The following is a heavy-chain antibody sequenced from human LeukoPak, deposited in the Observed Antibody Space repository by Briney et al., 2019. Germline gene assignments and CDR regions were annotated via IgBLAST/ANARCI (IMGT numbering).Heavy chain of an antibody. J-gene: IGHJ3*02. Sequence: PGTSLRLSCAASGFTFSSYWMHWVRQAPGKGLVWVSRINSEGSSTNYADSVKGRFTISRDNAKNTLYLQMNSLRAEDTAVYYCARGTGYTVFDIWGQGTMVTVSS. CDR1: GFTFSSYW. CDR3: ARGTGYTVFDI. CDR2: INSEGSST. V-gene: IGHV3-74*01. D-gene: IGHD6-13*01.